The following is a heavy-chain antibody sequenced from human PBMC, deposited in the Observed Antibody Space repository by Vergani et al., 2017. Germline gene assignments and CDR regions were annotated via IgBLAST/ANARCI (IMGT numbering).Heavy chain of an antibody. CDR2: IDHTGRP. Sequence: QVQLQQWGGGLLKPSETLSLTCVVNGGSFTSYHWTWIRQSPGEGLEWVGDIDHTGRPDYNPYLKSRLTMSVDKSRNQFSLTLNSVTATDTAIYFCVRVNTETNGHLYYYYYMDVWGQGTAVTVS. D-gene: IGHD4-11*01. V-gene: IGHV4-34*01. J-gene: IGHJ6*03. CDR3: VRVNTETNGHLYYYYYMDV. CDR1: GGSFTSYH.